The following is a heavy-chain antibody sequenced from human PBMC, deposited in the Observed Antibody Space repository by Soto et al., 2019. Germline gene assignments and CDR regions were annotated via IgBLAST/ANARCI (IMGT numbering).Heavy chain of an antibody. CDR2: INHSGST. J-gene: IGHJ4*02. Sequence: PSETLSLTCAVYGGSFSGYYWSWIRQPPGKGLEWIGEINHSGSTNYNPSLKSRVTISVDTSKNQFSLKLSSVTAADTAVYYCAREGGFWSGSLPYWGQGTLVTVSS. D-gene: IGHD3-3*01. CDR1: GGSFSGYY. CDR3: AREGGFWSGSLPY. V-gene: IGHV4-34*01.